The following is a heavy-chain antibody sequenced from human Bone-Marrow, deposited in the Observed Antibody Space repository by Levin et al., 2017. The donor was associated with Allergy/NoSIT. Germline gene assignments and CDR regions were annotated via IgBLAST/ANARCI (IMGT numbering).Heavy chain of an antibody. CDR3: NTGLWAGQPHDSELFDY. V-gene: IGHV3-15*01. D-gene: IGHD3/OR15-3a*01. CDR2: IKSKADGGTT. CDR1: GFTFSNAW. Sequence: GGSLRLSCAASGFTFSNAWMRWVRQAPGRGLEWVGRIKSKADGGTTDYAAPVKGRFTISRDDSKNTLYLQMNSLKTEDTAVYYCNTGLWAGQPHDSELFDYWGQGTLVTVSS. J-gene: IGHJ4*02.